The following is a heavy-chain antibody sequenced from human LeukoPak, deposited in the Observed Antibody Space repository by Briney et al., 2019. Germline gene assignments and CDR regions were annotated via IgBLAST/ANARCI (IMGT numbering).Heavy chain of an antibody. Sequence: ASVKVSCKASGGTFSSYAISWVRQAPGQGLEWMGGIIPIFGTANYAQKFQGRVTITADESTSTAYMELSSLRSEDTAVYYCASRSGYYDSSGSLDYWGQGTLVTVSS. D-gene: IGHD3-22*01. CDR3: ASRSGYYDSSGSLDY. J-gene: IGHJ4*02. CDR2: IIPIFGTA. CDR1: GGTFSSYA. V-gene: IGHV1-69*13.